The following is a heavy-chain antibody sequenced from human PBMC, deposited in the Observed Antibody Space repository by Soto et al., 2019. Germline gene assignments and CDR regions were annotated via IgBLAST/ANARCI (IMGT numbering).Heavy chain of an antibody. D-gene: IGHD2-15*01. V-gene: IGHV3-7*04. CDR2: IKQDGSEK. Sequence: GGSLRLSCAASGFTFSSYWMSWVRQAPGKGLEWVANIKQDGSEKYYVDSVKGRFTISRDNAKNSLYLQMNSLRAEDTAVYYCARVPGYCSGGSCYPNTAVDYWGQGTLVTVSS. J-gene: IGHJ4*02. CDR3: ARVPGYCSGGSCYPNTAVDY. CDR1: GFTFSSYW.